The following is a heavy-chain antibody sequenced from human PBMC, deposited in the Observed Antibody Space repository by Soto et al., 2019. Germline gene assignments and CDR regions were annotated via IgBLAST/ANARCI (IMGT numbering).Heavy chain of an antibody. CDR2: IYWDDDK. J-gene: IGHJ4*02. CDR3: AHRAGLQGNWNGGYFDY. D-gene: IGHD1-1*01. CDR1: GFSLSTNGVG. V-gene: IGHV2-5*02. Sequence: QITLKESGPPRVKPTQTLMLTCTFSGFSLSTNGVGVGWIRQPPGKALERLALIYWDDDKRYSPSLKSRLTTTNVTSTNQAARTMPNMDPVGTATYYCAHRAGLQGNWNGGYFDYWGQGALITVSS.